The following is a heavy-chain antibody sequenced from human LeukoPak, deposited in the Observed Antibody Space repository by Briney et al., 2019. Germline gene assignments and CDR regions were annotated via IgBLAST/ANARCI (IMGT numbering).Heavy chain of an antibody. CDR1: GASIRSYY. D-gene: IGHD6-13*01. Sequence: LETLSLTCTVSGASIRSYYWSWIRQPPGKGLEWIGYIYYSGSTNYNPSLKSRVTISVDTSKNQFSLKLSSVTAADTAVYYCARDGIYSSSWHDAFDIWGQGTMVTVSS. V-gene: IGHV4-59*01. J-gene: IGHJ3*02. CDR3: ARDGIYSSSWHDAFDI. CDR2: IYYSGST.